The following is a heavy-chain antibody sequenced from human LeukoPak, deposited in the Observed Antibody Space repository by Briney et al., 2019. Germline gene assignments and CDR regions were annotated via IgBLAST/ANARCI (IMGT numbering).Heavy chain of an antibody. CDR2: ISAYSGNT. CDR1: GYTFTNYD. Sequence: ASVKVSCKASGYTFTNYDISWVRQAPGQGLEWMGWISAYSGNTDYAQKLQGRVTMTTDTSTSTAYMEMRSLRSDDTAVYYCARERKDDYVWGSYRSFIDYWGQGTLVSVSS. J-gene: IGHJ4*02. CDR3: ARERKDDYVWGSYRSFIDY. D-gene: IGHD3-16*02. V-gene: IGHV1-18*01.